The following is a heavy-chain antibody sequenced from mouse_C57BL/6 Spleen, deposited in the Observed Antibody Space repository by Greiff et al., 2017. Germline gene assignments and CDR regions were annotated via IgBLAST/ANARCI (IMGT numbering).Heavy chain of an antibody. CDR1: EYEFPSHD. V-gene: IGHV5-2*03. J-gene: IGHJ3*01. CDR3: RGLLFAY. D-gene: IGHD1-1*01. Sequence: EVKVEESGGGLVQPGESLKLSCESNEYEFPSHDMSWVRKTPEKRLELVAAINSDGGSTYYPDTMERRFIISRDNTKKTLYLQMGSLRSEDTALFSLRGLLFAYWGQGTLVTVSA. CDR2: INSDGGST.